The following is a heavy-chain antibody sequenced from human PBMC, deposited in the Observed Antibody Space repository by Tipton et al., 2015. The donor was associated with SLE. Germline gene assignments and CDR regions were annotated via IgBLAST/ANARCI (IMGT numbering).Heavy chain of an antibody. CDR2: ISSSGSSV. J-gene: IGHJ4*02. Sequence: SLRLSCAASGFTFNNYNMNWVRQAPGKGLDWVSSISSSGSSVYYAESVKGRFTISRDNAKNSLYLQMDSLRAEDSAVYYCSRGWATPDYWGQGTLVTVSS. D-gene: IGHD2-15*01. V-gene: IGHV3-21*03. CDR1: GFTFNNYN. CDR3: SRGWATPDY.